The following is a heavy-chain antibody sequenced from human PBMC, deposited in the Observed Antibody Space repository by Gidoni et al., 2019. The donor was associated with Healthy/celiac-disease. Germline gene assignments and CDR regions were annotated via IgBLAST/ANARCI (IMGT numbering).Heavy chain of an antibody. Sequence: EVQLVESGGGLIQPGGSLRLPGAASGFTVSSNSMSGVRQAPGKGVEWVSVIYSGGSTYYAASGKGRFTISRDNSNDTLYLHMNSLGAEDTAVYYCAREAFWVSCSGGSCYGDAFDIWSQGTMVTVSS. CDR1: GFTVSSNS. D-gene: IGHD2-15*01. CDR2: IYSGGST. CDR3: AREAFWVSCSGGSCYGDAFDI. J-gene: IGHJ3*02. V-gene: IGHV3-53*01.